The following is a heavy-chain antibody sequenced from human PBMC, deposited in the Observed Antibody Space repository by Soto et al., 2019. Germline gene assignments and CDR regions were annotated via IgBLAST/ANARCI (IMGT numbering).Heavy chain of an antibody. D-gene: IGHD3-3*01. CDR2: FYHGGST. CDR3: ARGDYDFWSGKGVNWFDP. Sequence: SETLSLTCAVSGYSITSDYYWGWIRQPPGKGLEWLGSFYHGGSTYYHPSLKSRITISLDTSKNQFSLKLSSVTAADTAVYYCARGDYDFWSGKGVNWFDPWGQGTLVTVSS. CDR1: GYSITSDYY. J-gene: IGHJ5*02. V-gene: IGHV4-38-2*01.